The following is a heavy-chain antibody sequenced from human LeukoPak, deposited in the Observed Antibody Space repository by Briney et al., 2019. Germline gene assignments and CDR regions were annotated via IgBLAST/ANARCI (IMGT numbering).Heavy chain of an antibody. CDR1: GGSISSGGYY. Sequence: TSESLSPTCTVSGGSISSGGYYWSWIRQPPGKGLEWIGYIYHSGSTYYNPSLKSRVTISVDRSKNQFSLKLSSVTAADTAVYYCARVGDGYCSSTSCLIWGQGTLVTVSS. CDR3: ARVGDGYCSSTSCLI. J-gene: IGHJ4*02. V-gene: IGHV4-30-2*01. D-gene: IGHD2-2*03. CDR2: IYHSGST.